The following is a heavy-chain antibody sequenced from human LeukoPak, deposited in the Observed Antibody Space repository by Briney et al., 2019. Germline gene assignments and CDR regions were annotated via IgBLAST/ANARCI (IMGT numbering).Heavy chain of an antibody. CDR1: GGSISSYY. CDR3: ARGTEGSENGSGRWWYYYMDV. D-gene: IGHD3-10*01. CDR2: IYYSGST. Sequence: SETLSLTCTVSGGSISSYYWSWTRQPPGKGLEWIGYIYYSGSTNYNPSLKSRVTISVDTSKNQFSLKLSSVTAADTAVYYCARGTEGSENGSGRWWYYYMDVWGKGTTVTVSS. J-gene: IGHJ6*03. V-gene: IGHV4-59*01.